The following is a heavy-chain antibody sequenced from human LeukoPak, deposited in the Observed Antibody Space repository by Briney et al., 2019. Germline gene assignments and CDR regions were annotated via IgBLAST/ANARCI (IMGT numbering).Heavy chain of an antibody. D-gene: IGHD3-10*01. Sequence: SETLSLTCTVSGGSISSSSYYWGWIRQPPGKGLAWIGNIFYSGSTYYNPSLKSRVTISVDTSRSQFSLKLNSVTAADTAVYYCARLWFGAYYFDYGGQGTLVTVSS. V-gene: IGHV4-39*01. CDR3: ARLWFGAYYFDY. CDR2: IFYSGST. J-gene: IGHJ4*02. CDR1: GGSISSSSYY.